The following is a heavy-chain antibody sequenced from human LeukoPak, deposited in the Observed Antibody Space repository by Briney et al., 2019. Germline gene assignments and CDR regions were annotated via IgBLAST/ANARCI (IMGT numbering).Heavy chain of an antibody. D-gene: IGHD1-26*01. CDR3: AKDKWELQPHDY. J-gene: IGHJ4*02. Sequence: GGSLRLSCAASGFTFSSYGMHWVRQAPGKGLEWVAFIRYDGSNKYYADSVKGRFTISRDNSKNTLYLQMNSLRAEDTAVYYCAKDKWELQPHDYWGQGTLVTVSS. V-gene: IGHV3-30*02. CDR2: IRYDGSNK. CDR1: GFTFSSYG.